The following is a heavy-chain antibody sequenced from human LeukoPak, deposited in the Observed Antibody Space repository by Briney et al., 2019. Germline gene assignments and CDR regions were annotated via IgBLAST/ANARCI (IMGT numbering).Heavy chain of an antibody. V-gene: IGHV1-8*03. Sequence: ASVKVSCKASGYTFTSYDINWVRQATGQGLEWMGWMNPNSGNTGYAQKFQGRVTITRNASISTVYMELSSLRSEDTAVYYCARSIAATNDYWGQGTLVTVSS. D-gene: IGHD6-6*01. CDR1: GYTFTSYD. CDR2: MNPNSGNT. CDR3: ARSIAATNDY. J-gene: IGHJ4*02.